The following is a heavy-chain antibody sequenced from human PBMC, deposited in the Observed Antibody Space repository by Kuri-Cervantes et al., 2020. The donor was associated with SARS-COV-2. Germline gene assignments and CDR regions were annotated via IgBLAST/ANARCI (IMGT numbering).Heavy chain of an antibody. CDR2: IIPIFGTA. J-gene: IGHJ6*02. V-gene: IGHV1-69*13. D-gene: IGHD5-18*01. CDR3: ARDVGFGYSYGHSYGMDV. CDR1: GGTFSGYA. Sequence: SVKVSCKASGGTFSGYAISWVRQAPGQGLEWVGGIIPIFGTANYAQKFQGRVTITADESTSTAYMELSSLRSEDTAVYYCARDVGFGYSYGHSYGMDVWGQGTTVTVSS.